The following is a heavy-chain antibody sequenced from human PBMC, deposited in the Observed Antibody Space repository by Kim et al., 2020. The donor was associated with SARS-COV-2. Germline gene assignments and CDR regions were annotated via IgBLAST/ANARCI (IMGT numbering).Heavy chain of an antibody. CDR2: IYYSGST. J-gene: IGHJ5*02. D-gene: IGHD2-21*02. CDR1: GGSISSGGYY. Sequence: SETLSLTCTVSGGSISSGGYYWSWIRQHPGKGLEWIGYIYYSGSTYYNPSLKSRVTISVDTSKNQFSLKLSSVTAADTAVYYCASALLREEDTYCGGDCPGNWFDPWGQGTLVTVSS. V-gene: IGHV4-31*03. CDR3: ASALLREEDTYCGGDCPGNWFDP.